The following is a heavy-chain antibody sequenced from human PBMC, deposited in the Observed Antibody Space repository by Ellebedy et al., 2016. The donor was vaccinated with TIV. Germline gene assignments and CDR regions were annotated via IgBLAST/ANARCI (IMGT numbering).Heavy chain of an antibody. CDR2: INWDGGRT. CDR3: AKDMGAGVRGVPVDY. CDR1: GFTFDDYA. D-gene: IGHD3-10*01. V-gene: IGHV3-43D*03. J-gene: IGHJ4*02. Sequence: GGSLRLSXAASGFTFDDYAMHWVRQVPGKGLEWVSLINWDGGRTYYADSLQGRFIISRDNSKNSVYLQMRSLRPEDTGLYYCAKDMGAGVRGVPVDYWGQGTQVTVSS.